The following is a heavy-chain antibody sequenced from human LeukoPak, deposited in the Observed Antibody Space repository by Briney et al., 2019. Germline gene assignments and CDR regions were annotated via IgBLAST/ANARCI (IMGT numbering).Heavy chain of an antibody. CDR2: INHSGYT. CDR1: GGSLSGNY. J-gene: IGHJ4*02. V-gene: IGHV4-34*01. D-gene: IGHD4-11*01. CDR3: ARGGDFSNL. Sequence: PSETLSLTCAFYGGSLSGNYWTLILQPPGKRLEWIGEINHSGYTSYSPSLKSRVTISLDRSKNQFSLKQSSVTAADTAVYFCARGGDFSNLWGQGTLITGSS.